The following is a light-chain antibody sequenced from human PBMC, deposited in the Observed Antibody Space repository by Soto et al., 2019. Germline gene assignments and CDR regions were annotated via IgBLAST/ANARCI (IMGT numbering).Light chain of an antibody. V-gene: IGKV1-39*01. Sequence: DIQMTQSPSSLSASVGDRVTITCRASQSISSYLNWYQQKPGKAPKLLIYAASSLQSGVPSRFSGSGSWTDFTLTISSLLPEDFATYFCQQSYSTPPTFGLGTKLEIK. CDR2: AAS. J-gene: IGKJ2*01. CDR3: QQSYSTPPT. CDR1: QSISSY.